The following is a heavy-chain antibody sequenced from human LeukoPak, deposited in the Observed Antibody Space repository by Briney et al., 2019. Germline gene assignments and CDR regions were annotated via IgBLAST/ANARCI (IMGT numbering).Heavy chain of an antibody. CDR1: GFTFINYP. CDR3: ARAVGATRLDC. D-gene: IGHD1-26*01. V-gene: IGHV3-30-3*01. J-gene: IGHJ4*02. Sequence: GGSLRLSCSASGFTFINYPMHWVRQALGKGLEWVAVISYDGSNKYYADSVKGRFTISRDNSKNTLYLQMNSLRGEDTAVYYCARAVGATRLDCWGQGTLVTVSS. CDR2: ISYDGSNK.